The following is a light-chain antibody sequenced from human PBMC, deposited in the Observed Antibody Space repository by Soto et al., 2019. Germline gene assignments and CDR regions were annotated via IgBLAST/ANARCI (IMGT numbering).Light chain of an antibody. CDR1: QGISSA. J-gene: IGKJ2*01. V-gene: IGKV1-13*02. Sequence: AIQLTQSPSSLSASVGDRVTITCRASQGISSALAWYQQKPGKAPKLLIYDASTLESGVPSRFSGSGSGTEFTLTISSLQPEDFASFYCQQFNTYPRTFGQGTKLEIK. CDR2: DAS. CDR3: QQFNTYPRT.